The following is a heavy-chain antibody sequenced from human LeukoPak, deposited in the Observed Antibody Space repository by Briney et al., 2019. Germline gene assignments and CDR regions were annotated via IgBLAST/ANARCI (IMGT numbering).Heavy chain of an antibody. CDR1: GGSISSYY. Sequence: PSETLSLTCTVSGGSISSYYWSWIRQPPGKGLEWIGYIYYSGSTNYNPPLKSRVTISVDTSKNQFSLKLSSVTAGDTAVYYCARVYYDILTGYSNFDYWGQGTLVTVSS. D-gene: IGHD3-9*01. V-gene: IGHV4-59*08. CDR3: ARVYYDILTGYSNFDY. CDR2: IYYSGST. J-gene: IGHJ4*02.